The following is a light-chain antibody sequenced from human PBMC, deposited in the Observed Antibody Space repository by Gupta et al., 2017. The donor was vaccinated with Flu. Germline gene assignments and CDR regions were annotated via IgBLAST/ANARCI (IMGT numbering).Light chain of an antibody. CDR2: KES. CDR1: QRSRSISSW. V-gene: IGKV1-5*03. J-gene: IGKJ1*01. CDR3: QQKNSYSRT. Sequence: LSAHVGDRVSRSSRAHQRSRSISSWLDWYQHKPEKAPKVLISKESRLESGVPSRFSGSGSGTXFSLTIXSRQPDDFSTYYCQQKNSYSRTFGXGTKVEIK.